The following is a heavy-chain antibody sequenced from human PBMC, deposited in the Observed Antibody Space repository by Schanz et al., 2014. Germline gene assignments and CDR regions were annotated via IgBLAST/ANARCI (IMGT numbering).Heavy chain of an antibody. V-gene: IGHV1-18*04. CDR2: ISTFRNEDT. Sequence: QVHLVPSGPEVKKPGASVKVSCKASGYTFVSYSMHWVRQAPGQGPAFMGWISTFRNEDTNSAQRFQGRLTMTTDTSTGTAYMELRSLRSDDTALYYCTRGGYSYALSAFDIWGQGTMVTVSS. D-gene: IGHD5-18*01. CDR3: TRGGYSYALSAFDI. J-gene: IGHJ3*02. CDR1: GYTFVSYS.